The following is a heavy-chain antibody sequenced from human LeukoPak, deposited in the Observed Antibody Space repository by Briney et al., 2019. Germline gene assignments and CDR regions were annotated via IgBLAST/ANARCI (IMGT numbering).Heavy chain of an antibody. J-gene: IGHJ4*02. CDR3: AKDQPVVSY. Sequence: GGSLRLSCAASGFTFDDYGMHWVRQAPGKGLEWVSLISGDGGRIYYADSVKGRFTISRDNSKNSLYLQMNSLRTEDTALYYSAKDQPVVSYWGQGTLVTVSS. D-gene: IGHD4-23*01. CDR1: GFTFDDYG. CDR2: ISGDGGRI. V-gene: IGHV3-43*02.